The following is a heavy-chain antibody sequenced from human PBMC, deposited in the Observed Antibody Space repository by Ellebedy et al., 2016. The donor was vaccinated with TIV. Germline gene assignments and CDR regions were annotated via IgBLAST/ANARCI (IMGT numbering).Heavy chain of an antibody. CDR1: GFIFSNYG. D-gene: IGHD6-13*01. Sequence: GESLKISXATSGFIFSNYGFHWVRQAPGKGLEWVAIIWHDGSNTFYGDPVKGRFSISRDSSKNTLFLQMHSLRAEDTAVYYCAKKGSSWYPDYWGQGTLVTVSS. CDR3: AKKGSSWYPDY. CDR2: IWHDGSNT. J-gene: IGHJ4*02. V-gene: IGHV3-33*06.